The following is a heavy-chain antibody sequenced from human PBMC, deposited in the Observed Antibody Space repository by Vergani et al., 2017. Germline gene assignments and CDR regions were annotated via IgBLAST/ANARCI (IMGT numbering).Heavy chain of an antibody. J-gene: IGHJ5*02. V-gene: IGHV5-51*03. D-gene: IGHD3-3*01. CDR3: TKTHDFSSLYSSYNWFDP. CDR2: IYAGDSDV. Sequence: EVQLVQSGAEVKKPGESLKIFCPGSGYSITNYWIAWVRQRPGKGLEWMGIIYAGDSDVRYSPSFQGQVTMSVDKSLSTAYLQWSSLKASDTATYYCTKTHDFSSLYSSYNWFDPWGQGTQVTVSS. CDR1: GYSITNYW.